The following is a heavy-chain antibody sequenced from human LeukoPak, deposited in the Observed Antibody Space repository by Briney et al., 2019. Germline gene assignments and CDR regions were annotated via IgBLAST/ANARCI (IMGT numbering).Heavy chain of an antibody. CDR3: ARGGARTGSYYYYYMDV. CDR1: GGTFSSYA. CDR2: IIPIFGTA. Sequence: LRASVKVSCKASGGTFSSYAISWVRQAPGQGLEWMGGIIPIFGTANYAQKFQGRVTITTDESTSTAYMELSSLRSEDTAVYYCARGGARTGSYYYYYMDVWGKGTTVTVSS. D-gene: IGHD3/OR15-3a*01. J-gene: IGHJ6*03. V-gene: IGHV1-69*05.